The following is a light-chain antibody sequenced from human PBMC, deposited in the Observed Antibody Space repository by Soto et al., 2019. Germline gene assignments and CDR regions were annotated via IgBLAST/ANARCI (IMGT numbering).Light chain of an antibody. CDR3: QQANSYPPTFP. J-gene: IGKJ3*01. CDR1: QGISSW. CDR2: GAS. V-gene: IGKV1-12*01. Sequence: DIQMTQSPSSVSASVGDRVTITCRASQGISSWLAWDQLITGKAPKLLIYGASRLQSGVPSRFSGSGSGTDFTLTISSLQPEDFATYYCQQANSYPPTFPFGPVTKVDV.